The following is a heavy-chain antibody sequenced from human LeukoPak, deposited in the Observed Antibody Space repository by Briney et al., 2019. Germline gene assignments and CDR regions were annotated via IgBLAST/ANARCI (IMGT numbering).Heavy chain of an antibody. CDR1: GFAFSSQA. CDR2: ISDSGDIT. J-gene: IGHJ3*02. V-gene: IGHV3-23*01. Sequence: PGGSLRLSCAASGFAFSSQAMGWVRQAPGKGLEWVSVISDSGDITYYADSVKGRFTISRDNSKNTLYLQMISLRADDTAVYYCATYCGGDCYSPHDAFDIWGQGTMVTVS. CDR3: ATYCGGDCYSPHDAFDI. D-gene: IGHD2-21*02.